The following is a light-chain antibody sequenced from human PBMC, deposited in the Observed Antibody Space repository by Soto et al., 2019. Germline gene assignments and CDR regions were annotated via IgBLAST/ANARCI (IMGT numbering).Light chain of an antibody. CDR3: QQVISYPGT. CDR1: QDISSH. V-gene: IGKV1-9*01. J-gene: IGKJ3*01. Sequence: DLQLTQSPSFLSASVGDRVTITCRASQDISSHLVWYQQEPGKAPKLLIYAAYTLQTGVPSRFSGSGSGTEFTLTISSLQPEDSATYYCQQVISYPGTFGPGTKVDIK. CDR2: AAY.